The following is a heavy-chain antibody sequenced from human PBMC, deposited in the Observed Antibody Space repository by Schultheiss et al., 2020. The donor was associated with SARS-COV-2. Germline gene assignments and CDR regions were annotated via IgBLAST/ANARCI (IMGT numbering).Heavy chain of an antibody. D-gene: IGHD2-21*02. V-gene: IGHV4-59*12. J-gene: IGHJ4*02. CDR1: GGSFSGYY. CDR2: IYYSGST. CDR3: ARVGPAAYCGGDCEGGDFDY. Sequence: SETLSLTCAVYGGSFSGYYWSWIRQPPGKGLEWIGYIYYSGSTNYNPSLKSRVTISVDTSKNQFSLKLSSVTAADTAVYYCARVGPAAYCGGDCEGGDFDYWGQGTLVTVSS.